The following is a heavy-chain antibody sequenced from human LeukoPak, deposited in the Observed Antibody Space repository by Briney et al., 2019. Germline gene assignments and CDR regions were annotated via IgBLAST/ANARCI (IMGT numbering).Heavy chain of an antibody. J-gene: IGHJ4*02. D-gene: IGHD2-8*01. CDR1: GFTFSSHD. Sequence: GGSLRLSCAASGFTFSSHDMRWVRQAPGEGLEWVSGISGSGDDTYYPDSVKGRFTISRDNSKNTLYLEMTSLRAEDTAMYYCARRYCTNGACFGFTLDYWRQGTLVTVSS. CDR3: ARRYCTNGACFGFTLDY. V-gene: IGHV3-23*01. CDR2: ISGSGDDT.